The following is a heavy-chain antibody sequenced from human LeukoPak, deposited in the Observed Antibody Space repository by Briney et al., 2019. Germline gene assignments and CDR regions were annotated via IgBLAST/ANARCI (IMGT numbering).Heavy chain of an antibody. J-gene: IGHJ4*02. CDR1: GFTFSSYA. CDR2: ISYDGSNK. V-gene: IGHV3-30-3*01. D-gene: IGHD6-19*01. Sequence: GGSLRLSCAASGFTFSSYAMHWVRQAPGKGLEWVAVISYDGSNKYYADSVKGRFTISRDNSKNSLYLQMNSLRAEDTAVYYCARPSHSSGWSHDYWGQGTLVTVSS. CDR3: ARPSHSSGWSHDY.